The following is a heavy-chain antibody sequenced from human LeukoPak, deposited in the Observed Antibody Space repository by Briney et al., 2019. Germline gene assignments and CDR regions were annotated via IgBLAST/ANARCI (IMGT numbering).Heavy chain of an antibody. Sequence: SETLSLTCTVSGGSISSGSYYWSWIRQPAGKGLEWIGRIYTSGSTNYNPSLKGRVTISVDTSKNQFSLKLSSVTAADTAVYYCAREGGAIVATSSDNYYYYYMDVWGKGTTVTISS. CDR3: AREGGAIVATSSDNYYYYYMDV. J-gene: IGHJ6*03. D-gene: IGHD5-12*01. CDR2: IYTSGST. CDR1: GGSISSGSYY. V-gene: IGHV4-61*02.